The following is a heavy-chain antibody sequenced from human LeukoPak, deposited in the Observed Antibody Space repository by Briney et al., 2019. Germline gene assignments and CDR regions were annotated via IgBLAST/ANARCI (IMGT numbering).Heavy chain of an antibody. Sequence: CSLKVSCEVSGGTFSSYAISWVRPAPGQGLEWMGGIIPIIGTANYAQKLQGRVTITADETTSTAYMELSSLRSEDRAVYYCARGQAGGVRSPLYYGMGVWGKGTTVTVSS. D-gene: IGHD3-3*01. V-gene: IGHV1-69*01. CDR3: ARGQAGGVRSPLYYGMGV. CDR2: IIPIIGTA. J-gene: IGHJ6*04. CDR1: GGTFSSYA.